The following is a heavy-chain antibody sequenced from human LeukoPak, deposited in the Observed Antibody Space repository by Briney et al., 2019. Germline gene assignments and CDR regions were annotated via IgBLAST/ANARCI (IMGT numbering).Heavy chain of an antibody. Sequence: GGSLRLSCAASGFTFRSYDMNCVREAPGEGVEWLANINQDGGEKYYVDSVKGRFTISRDTAKSSLYLQINSLRADHTAVYYCARRIAGTATGGYFEPWGRGTLVSVSS. CDR1: GFTFRSYD. V-gene: IGHV3-7*01. J-gene: IGHJ2*01. CDR3: ARRIAGTATGGYFEP. D-gene: IGHD6-19*01. CDR2: INQDGGEK.